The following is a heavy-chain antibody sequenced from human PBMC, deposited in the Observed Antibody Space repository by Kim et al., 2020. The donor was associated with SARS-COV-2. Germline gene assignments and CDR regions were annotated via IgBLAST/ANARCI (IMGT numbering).Heavy chain of an antibody. Sequence: GGSLRLSCAASGFTFSNYGMTWVRQAPGKGLEWVATIKQDGSEKYYVDSVKGRFTISRDNAQNSLYLQMSSLRAEDTAGYYCARADGCGACYHPHYCDHWGQGTLVTVST. CDR1: GFTFSNYG. CDR3: ARADGCGACYHPHYCDH. V-gene: IGHV3-7*01. J-gene: IGHJ4*02. D-gene: IGHD2-21*01. CDR2: IKQDGSEK.